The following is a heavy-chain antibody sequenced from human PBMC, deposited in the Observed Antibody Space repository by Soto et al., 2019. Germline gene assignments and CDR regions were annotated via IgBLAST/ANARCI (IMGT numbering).Heavy chain of an antibody. V-gene: IGHV1-18*01. Sequence: QVQLVQSGAEVKKPGASVKDSCKASGYTFSSYAISWMRQAPGQGLEWMGWMITYNGNTNYAQKLQGRVTMTTDTSTTTAYMDLRRLRSDDTAVYYCARTGPPVDYWDQGTLVTVSS. CDR2: MITYNGNT. CDR1: GYTFSSYA. J-gene: IGHJ4*02. CDR3: ARTGPPVDY.